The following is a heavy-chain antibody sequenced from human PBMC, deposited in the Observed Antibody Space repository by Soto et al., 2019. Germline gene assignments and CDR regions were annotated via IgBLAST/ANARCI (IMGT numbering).Heavy chain of an antibody. CDR2: IIPILGIA. CDR3: ARTAARPVYYYYYMDV. V-gene: IGHV1-69*02. CDR1: GGTFSSYT. J-gene: IGHJ6*03. D-gene: IGHD6-6*01. Sequence: QVQLVQSGAEVKKPGSSVKVSCKASGGTFSSYTISWLRQAPGQGLEWMGRIIPILGIANYAQKFQGRVTINADKSTSTAYMELSSLRSEDTAVYYCARTAARPVYYYYYMDVWGKGTTVTVSS.